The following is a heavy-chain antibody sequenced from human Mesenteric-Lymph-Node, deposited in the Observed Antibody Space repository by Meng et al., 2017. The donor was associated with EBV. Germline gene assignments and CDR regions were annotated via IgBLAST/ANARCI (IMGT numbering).Heavy chain of an antibody. CDR1: GGSFSGYY. V-gene: IGHV4-34*01. CDR3: ARESPLTYHGAQADY. Sequence: VRLQQWGAGLLKPSETLSLTCAVYGGSFSGYYWSWIRQPPGKGLEWIGEINHSGSTNYNPSLKSRVTISVDTSKNQFSLKLSSVTAADTAVYYCARESPLTYHGAQADYWGQGTLVTVSS. CDR2: INHSGST. D-gene: IGHD4-17*01. J-gene: IGHJ4*02.